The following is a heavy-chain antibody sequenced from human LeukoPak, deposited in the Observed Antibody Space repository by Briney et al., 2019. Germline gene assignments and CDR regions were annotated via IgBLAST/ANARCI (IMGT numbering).Heavy chain of an antibody. Sequence: ASVKVSCKAPGYTFTGYSIHWVRQAPGQGLEWMGWINPNSGVTNYAQKFQGRVTITRDTSASTAYMELSSLRSEDTAVYYCAREGGYSSGWYDYWGQGTLVTVSP. J-gene: IGHJ4*02. V-gene: IGHV1-2*02. D-gene: IGHD6-19*01. CDR2: INPNSGVT. CDR3: AREGGYSSGWYDY. CDR1: GYTFTGYS.